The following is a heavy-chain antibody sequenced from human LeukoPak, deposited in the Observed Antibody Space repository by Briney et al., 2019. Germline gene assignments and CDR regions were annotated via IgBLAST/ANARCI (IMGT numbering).Heavy chain of an antibody. CDR1: GGPISSDY. V-gene: IGHV4-59*01. D-gene: IGHD3-9*01. J-gene: IGHJ5*02. CDR2: IYYSGST. Sequence: SETLTLTCTVSGGPISSDYWIWTRQPPGKGLEWIGYIYYSGSTNYNPSLQSRVTISVETSKRQFVLKLSSVTAADTAVYYCARGVGVRYFSWGQGTLVTVSS. CDR3: ARGVGVRYFS.